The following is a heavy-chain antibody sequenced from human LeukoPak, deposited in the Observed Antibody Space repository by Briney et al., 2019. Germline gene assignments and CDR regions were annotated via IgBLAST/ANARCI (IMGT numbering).Heavy chain of an antibody. J-gene: IGHJ4*02. Sequence: GGSLRLSCAASGFTFRSYGVHWVRQAPGKGLEWVAFIRYDGSNKYCTDSVKGRFTISRDNSKNTLYLQMNSLRAEDTAVYYCAKDFSVYYYDSRVLDYWGQGTLVTVSS. CDR1: GFTFRSYG. D-gene: IGHD3-22*01. CDR2: IRYDGSNK. CDR3: AKDFSVYYYDSRVLDY. V-gene: IGHV3-30*02.